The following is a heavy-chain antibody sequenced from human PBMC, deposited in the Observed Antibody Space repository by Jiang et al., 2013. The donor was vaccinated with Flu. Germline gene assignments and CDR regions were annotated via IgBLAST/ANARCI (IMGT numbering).Heavy chain of an antibody. CDR3: ARGSGTYKGHHYFDY. CDR1: GYSFTTYW. J-gene: IGHJ4*02. D-gene: IGHD3-10*01. CDR2: IYPGDSDT. Sequence: QLVESGAEVKKPGESLKISCKGSGYSFTTYWIGWVREMPGKGLEWMGVIYPGDSDTRYSPSFQGQVTISADKSISTAYLQWSSLKASDTAMYYCARGSGTYKGHHYFDYWGQGTLVTVSS. V-gene: IGHV5-51*03.